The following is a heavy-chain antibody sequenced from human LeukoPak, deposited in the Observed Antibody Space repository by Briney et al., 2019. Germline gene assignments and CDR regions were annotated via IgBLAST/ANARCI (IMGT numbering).Heavy chain of an antibody. J-gene: IGHJ6*03. CDR1: GFTFSNAW. D-gene: IGHD2-2*01. CDR2: IKSKTDGGTT. V-gene: IGHV3-15*01. CDR3: TTFDIVVVPAARLAPYYYYMDV. Sequence: PGGSLRLSCAASGFTFSNAWMSWVRQAPGKGLEWVGCIKSKTDGGTTDYAAPVKGRFTISRDDSKNTLYLQMNSLKTEDTAVYYCTTFDIVVVPAARLAPYYYYMDVWGKGTTVTVSS.